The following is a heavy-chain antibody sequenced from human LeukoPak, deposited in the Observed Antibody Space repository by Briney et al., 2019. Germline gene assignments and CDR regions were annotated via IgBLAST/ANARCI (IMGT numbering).Heavy chain of an antibody. Sequence: GVSLRLSCAASGFTFTNLAMSWARRSRGEGLVWVSSTSSSDDGKYYADSVRGRFTISRDNSRNTMYLQMNSLRAEDAAVYYCAKAPVTSCRGAFCYPFDSWGQGTLVTVSS. D-gene: IGHD2-15*01. V-gene: IGHV3-23*01. CDR2: TSSSDDGK. CDR3: AKAPVTSCRGAFCYPFDS. CDR1: GFTFTNLA. J-gene: IGHJ4*02.